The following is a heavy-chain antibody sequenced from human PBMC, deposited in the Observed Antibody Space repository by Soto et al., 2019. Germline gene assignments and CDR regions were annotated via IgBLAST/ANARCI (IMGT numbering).Heavy chain of an antibody. Sequence: PSETLSLTCAVSGGSISSSNWWSCVRQPPGKGLEWIGEIYHSGSTNYNPSLKSRVTISVDKSKNQFSLKLSSVTAADTAVYYCARDGRWLQSPFDYWGQGTLVTVSS. CDR1: GGSISSSNW. J-gene: IGHJ4*02. D-gene: IGHD5-12*01. CDR2: IYHSGST. V-gene: IGHV4-4*02. CDR3: ARDGRWLQSPFDY.